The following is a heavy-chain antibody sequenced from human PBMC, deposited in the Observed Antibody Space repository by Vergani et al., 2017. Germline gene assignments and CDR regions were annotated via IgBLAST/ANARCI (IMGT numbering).Heavy chain of an antibody. CDR2: IYFTGTT. Sequence: QVQLQESGPGLVKPSQTLSLTCSVSGESISGGVYYWNWIRQHPGKGLEWNGYIYFTGTTHHNPSLRGRINMSVDTSKNQFSLKLNSVTAADTAMYYCARMGGYDEGDAFRVGYFDSWGPGILVTVSS. CDR1: GESISGGVYY. V-gene: IGHV4-31*03. J-gene: IGHJ4*02. CDR3: ARMGGYDEGDAFRVGYFDS. D-gene: IGHD2-21*01.